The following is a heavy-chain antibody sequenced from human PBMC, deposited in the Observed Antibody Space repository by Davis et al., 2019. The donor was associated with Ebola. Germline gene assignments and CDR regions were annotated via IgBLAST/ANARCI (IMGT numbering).Heavy chain of an antibody. V-gene: IGHV3-7*03. CDR3: ARDQTALWLREHDAFDI. J-gene: IGHJ3*02. CDR1: GFTLSRYW. CDR2: IKQDGSEK. D-gene: IGHD5-18*01. Sequence: GGSLRLPCAASGFTLSRYWMSWVRQAPGTGLEWVANIKQDGSEKYYVDSVKGRFTISRDNAKNPLYLQMNSLRAKDTAVYYCARDQTALWLREHDAFDIWGQGTMVTVSS.